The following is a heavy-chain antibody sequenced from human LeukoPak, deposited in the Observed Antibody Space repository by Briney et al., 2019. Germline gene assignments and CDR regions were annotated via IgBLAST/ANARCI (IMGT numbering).Heavy chain of an antibody. CDR1: GFTFSSYS. J-gene: IGHJ6*02. Sequence: GGSLRLSCAASGFTFSSYSMNWVRQAPGKGLEWVSYISSSSSTIYYADSVKGRFTISRDNAKNSLYLQMNSLRAEDTAVYYCARDLHYYDSSGYYGLGYYGMDVWGQGTTVTVSS. V-gene: IGHV3-48*04. CDR2: ISSSSSTI. D-gene: IGHD3-22*01. CDR3: ARDLHYYDSSGYYGLGYYGMDV.